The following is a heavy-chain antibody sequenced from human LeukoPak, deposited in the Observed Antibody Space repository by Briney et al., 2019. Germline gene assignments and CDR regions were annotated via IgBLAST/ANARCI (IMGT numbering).Heavy chain of an antibody. Sequence: GGSLRLSCAASGFTFSSYGMHWVRQAPGKGLEWVAAISYDGSNKYYADSVKGRFTISRDISKNTLYLQMTSLTAEATAVYYCAKDRGLITMVRGTYFDYWGQGTLVTVSS. D-gene: IGHD3-10*01. CDR1: GFTFSSYG. J-gene: IGHJ4*02. V-gene: IGHV3-30*18. CDR2: ISYDGSNK. CDR3: AKDRGLITMVRGTYFDY.